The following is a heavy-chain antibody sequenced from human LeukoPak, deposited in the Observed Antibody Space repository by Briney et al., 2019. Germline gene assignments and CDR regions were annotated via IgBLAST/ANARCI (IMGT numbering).Heavy chain of an antibody. J-gene: IGHJ4*02. Sequence: ASVKVSFKASGYTFTGYYMHWVRQAPGQGLEWMGWINPNSGGTNYAQKFQGRVTMTRDTSISTAYMELSRLRSDDTAVYYCAVTAMDAPDFDYWGQGTLVTVSS. CDR2: INPNSGGT. CDR1: GYTFTGYY. V-gene: IGHV1-2*02. CDR3: AVTAMDAPDFDY. D-gene: IGHD5-18*01.